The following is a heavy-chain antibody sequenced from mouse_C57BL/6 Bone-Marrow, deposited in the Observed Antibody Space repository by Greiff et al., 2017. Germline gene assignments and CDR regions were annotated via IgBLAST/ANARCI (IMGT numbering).Heavy chain of an antibody. Sequence: QVQLKQPGAELVMPGASVKLSCKASGYTFTSYWMHWVKQRPGQGLEWIGEIDPSDSYTNYNQKFKGKSTLTVDKSSSTAYMQLSSLTSEDSAVYYCARRRIYDGYYIYAMDYWGQGTSVTVSS. J-gene: IGHJ4*01. V-gene: IGHV1-69*01. CDR1: GYTFTSYW. D-gene: IGHD2-3*01. CDR2: IDPSDSYT. CDR3: ARRRIYDGYYIYAMDY.